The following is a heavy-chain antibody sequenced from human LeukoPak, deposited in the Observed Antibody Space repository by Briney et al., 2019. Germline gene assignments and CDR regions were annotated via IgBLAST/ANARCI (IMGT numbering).Heavy chain of an antibody. CDR1: GGTFSNYA. D-gene: IGHD4-17*01. CDR3: SMTSVTTSYDY. Sequence: GASVKVSCKTSGGTFSNYAISWVRQAPGQGLEWMGGIVPIFGAPNYAQKFQGRVTITADKSTSTAYMELSSLRSEDTAVYYCSMTSVTTSYDYWGQGTLVTVSS. V-gene: IGHV1-69*06. CDR2: IVPIFGAP. J-gene: IGHJ4*02.